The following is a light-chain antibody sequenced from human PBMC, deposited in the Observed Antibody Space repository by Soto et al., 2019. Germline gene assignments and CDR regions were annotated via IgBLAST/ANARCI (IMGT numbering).Light chain of an antibody. CDR3: LSYDSSNFV. CDR2: EDD. J-gene: IGLJ1*01. CDR1: SGSIASYY. V-gene: IGLV6-57*04. Sequence: NFMLTQPHSVSESPGKTLTISCTRSSGSIASYYVQWYQQRPGRAPTTVIYEDDDRPSGVPDRFSGSIDSSSNSASLTISGLKTEDEADNYCLSYDSSNFVFGTGTKVTV.